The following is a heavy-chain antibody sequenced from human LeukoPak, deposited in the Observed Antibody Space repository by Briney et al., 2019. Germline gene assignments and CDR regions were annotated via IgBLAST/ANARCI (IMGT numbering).Heavy chain of an antibody. CDR3: ASGRGVTGRWLQFGY. CDR1: GGSISSYY. V-gene: IGHV4-59*01. J-gene: IGHJ4*02. Sequence: TSETLSLTCTVSGGSISSYYWSWIRQPPGKGLEWIGYIYYSGSTNYNPSLKSRVTISVDTSKNQFSLKLSSVTAADTAVYYCASGRGVTGRWLQFGYWGQGTLVTVSS. D-gene: IGHD5-24*01. CDR2: IYYSGST.